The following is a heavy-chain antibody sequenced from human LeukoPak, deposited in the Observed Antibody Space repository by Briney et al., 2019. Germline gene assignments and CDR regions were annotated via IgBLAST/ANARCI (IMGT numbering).Heavy chain of an antibody. D-gene: IGHD3-10*01. CDR1: GFTFSSYW. V-gene: IGHV3-7*04. CDR3: ARGGNMVRGVMGYYYYGMDV. J-gene: IGHJ6*02. Sequence: GGSLRLSCAASGFTFSSYWMSWVRQAPGKGLEWVANIKQDGSEKYYVDSVKGRFTISRDNDKNSLYLQMNSLRDEDTAVYYCARGGNMVRGVMGYYYYGMDVWGQGTTVTVSS. CDR2: IKQDGSEK.